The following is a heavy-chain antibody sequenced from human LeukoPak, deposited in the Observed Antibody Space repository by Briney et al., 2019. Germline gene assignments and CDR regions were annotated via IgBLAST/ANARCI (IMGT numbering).Heavy chain of an antibody. CDR2: INWNGGST. D-gene: IGHD5-12*01. CDR3: ARAALSGYDPRLIYYYMDV. J-gene: IGHJ6*03. V-gene: IGHV3-20*04. CDR1: GFTFDDYG. Sequence: GGSLRLSCAASGFTFDDYGMSWVRQAPGKGLEWVSGINWNGGSTGYADSVKGRFTISRDNAKNSLYLQMNSLRAEDTALYYCARAALSGYDPRLIYYYMDVWGKGTTVTVSS.